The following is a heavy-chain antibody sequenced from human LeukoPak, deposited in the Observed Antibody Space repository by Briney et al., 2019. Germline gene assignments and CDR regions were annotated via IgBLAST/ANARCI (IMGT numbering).Heavy chain of an antibody. CDR3: AKDVGLVTARFYSFDY. J-gene: IGHJ4*02. CDR2: ISYDGSNK. Sequence: PGGSLRLSCAASGFTFSSYAMHWVRQAPGKGLEWVAVISYDGSNKYYADSVKGRFTISRDNSKNTLLLQMNSLRAEDTALYYCAKDVGLVTARFYSFDYWGQGTLVTVSS. CDR1: GFTFSSYA. D-gene: IGHD2-21*02. V-gene: IGHV3-30-3*01.